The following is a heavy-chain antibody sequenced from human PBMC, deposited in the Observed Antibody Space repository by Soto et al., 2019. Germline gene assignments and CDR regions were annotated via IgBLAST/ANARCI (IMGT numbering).Heavy chain of an antibody. CDR2: IIPIFGTA. D-gene: IGHD6-13*01. V-gene: IGHV1-69*01. CDR1: GGTFSSYA. J-gene: IGHJ4*02. Sequence: QVQLVQSGAEVKKPGASVKVSCKASGGTFSSYAISWVRQAPGQGLEWMGGIIPIFGTANYAQKFQGRVTITADESTSTAYMALSSPRSADTDVYYGARTRSSWYFQLDDWGQGTLVTVSS. CDR3: ARTRSSWYFQLDD.